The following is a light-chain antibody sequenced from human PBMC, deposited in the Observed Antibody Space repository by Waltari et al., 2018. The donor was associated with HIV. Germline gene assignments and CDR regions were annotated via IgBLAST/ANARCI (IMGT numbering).Light chain of an antibody. CDR1: QSGSSN. J-gene: IGKJ5*01. Sequence: EIVMTQSPVTLSVSPGERATLSCRASQSGSSNLAWYQQKPGQAPRLLIYGASARATGIPARLSGSGSGTEFTLTISSLQSEDFAVYYCQQYTNWPITFGQGTRLEIK. CDR3: QQYTNWPIT. CDR2: GAS. V-gene: IGKV3-15*01.